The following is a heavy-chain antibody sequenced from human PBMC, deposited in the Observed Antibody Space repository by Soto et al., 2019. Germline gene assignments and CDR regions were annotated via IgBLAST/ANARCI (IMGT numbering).Heavy chain of an antibody. CDR1: GGTFSSYA. J-gene: IGHJ6*03. CDR2: IIPIFGTA. V-gene: IGHV1-69*13. CDR3: ANRGGYYYYYMDV. Sequence: SVKVSCKASGGTFSSYAISWVRQAPGQGLEWMGGIIPIFGTANYAQKFQGRVTITADESTSTAYMELSSLRSEDTAVYYCANRGGYYYYYMDVWGKGTTVTVSS.